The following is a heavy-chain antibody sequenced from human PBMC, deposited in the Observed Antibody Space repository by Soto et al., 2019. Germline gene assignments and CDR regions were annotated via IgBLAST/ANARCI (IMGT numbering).Heavy chain of an antibody. J-gene: IGHJ4*02. CDR3: ARVYCSSTSCYSHPPGY. CDR1: GFSFSSYS. D-gene: IGHD2-2*01. Sequence: GGSLRLSCAASGFSFSSYSMNWVRQAPGKGLEWVSSISSSSSYIYYADSVKGRFTISRDNAKNSLYLQMNSLRAEDTAVYYCARVYCSSTSCYSHPPGYWGQGTLVTVSS. V-gene: IGHV3-21*01. CDR2: ISSSSSYI.